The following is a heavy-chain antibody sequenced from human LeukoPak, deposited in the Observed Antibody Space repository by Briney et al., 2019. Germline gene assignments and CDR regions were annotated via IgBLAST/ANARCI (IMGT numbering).Heavy chain of an antibody. CDR3: ARDTDCSSTSCYQGIAAAARGRNNWFDP. J-gene: IGHJ5*02. CDR1: GGSISSYY. D-gene: IGHD2-2*01. V-gene: IGHV4-4*07. CDR2: IYTSGST. Sequence: PSETLSLTCTGSGGSISSYYWSWIRQPAGKGLEWIGRIYTSGSTNYNPSLKSRVTMSVDTSKNQVSLKLSSVPAADTAVYYCARDTDCSSTSCYQGIAAAARGRNNWFDPWGQGTLVTVSS.